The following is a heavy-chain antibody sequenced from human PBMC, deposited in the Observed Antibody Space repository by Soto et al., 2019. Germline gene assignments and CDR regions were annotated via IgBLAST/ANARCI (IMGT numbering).Heavy chain of an antibody. CDR3: ARDGGPGYYDFWSGYYLSSYYYYGMDV. CDR2: IYYSGST. CDR1: GGSISSYY. V-gene: IGHV4-59*01. D-gene: IGHD3-3*01. J-gene: IGHJ6*02. Sequence: SETLSLTCTVSGGSISSYYWSWIRQPPGKGLEWIGYIYYSGSTNYNPSLKSRVTISVDTSKNQFSLKLSSVTAADTAVYYCARDGGPGYYDFWSGYYLSSYYYYGMDVWGQGTTVTVSS.